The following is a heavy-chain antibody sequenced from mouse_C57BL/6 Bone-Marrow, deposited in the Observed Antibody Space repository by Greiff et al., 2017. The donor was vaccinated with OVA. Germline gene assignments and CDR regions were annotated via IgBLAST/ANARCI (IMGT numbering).Heavy chain of an antibody. D-gene: IGHD1-1*01. Sequence: VQLQQSGAELVRPGASVKLSCKASGYTFTDYYINWVKQRPGQGLEWIARIYPGSGNTYYNEKFKGKATLTAEKSSSTAYMQLSSLTSEDSAVYFCARRDSSYLYWYFDVWGTGTTVTVSS. V-gene: IGHV1-76*01. J-gene: IGHJ1*03. CDR3: ARRDSSYLYWYFDV. CDR1: GYTFTDYY. CDR2: IYPGSGNT.